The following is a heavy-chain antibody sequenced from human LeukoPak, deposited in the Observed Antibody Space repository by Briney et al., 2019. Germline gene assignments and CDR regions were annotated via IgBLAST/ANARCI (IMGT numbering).Heavy chain of an antibody. CDR1: GYTFTGYY. Sequence: GASVKVSCKASGYTFTGYYMHWVRQAPGQGLEWMGWINPNSGGTNYAQKFQGRVTMTRDTSISTAYMELSRLRSDDTAVHYCARTTWELLLGLDYWGQGTLVTVSS. V-gene: IGHV1-2*02. CDR3: ARTTWELLLGLDY. D-gene: IGHD1-26*01. CDR2: INPNSGGT. J-gene: IGHJ4*02.